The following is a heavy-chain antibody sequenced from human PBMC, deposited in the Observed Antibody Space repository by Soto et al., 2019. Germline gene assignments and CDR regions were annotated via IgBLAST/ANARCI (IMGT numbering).Heavy chain of an antibody. CDR2: IKQDGSEK. CDR3: VLMVLSGMDV. J-gene: IGHJ6*02. CDR1: GFTFSSYW. D-gene: IGHD2-8*01. Sequence: GGSLRLSCAASGFTFSSYWMSWVRQAPGKGLEWVANIKQDGSEKYYVDSVKGRFTISRDNAKNSLYPQMNSLRAEDTAVYYCVLMVLSGMDVWGQGTTVTVSS. V-gene: IGHV3-7*05.